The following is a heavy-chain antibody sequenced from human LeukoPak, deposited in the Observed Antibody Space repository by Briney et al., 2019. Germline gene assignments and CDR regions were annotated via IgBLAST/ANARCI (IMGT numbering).Heavy chain of an antibody. D-gene: IGHD5-24*01. Sequence: PSETLSLTCTVSGGSISSYYWSWIRQPPGKGLEWIGNIYYSGSTNYNPSLKSRVTISVDTSKNQFSLKLSSVTAADTAVYYCARVRRDGYIQLDYWGQGTLVTVSS. CDR2: IYYSGST. J-gene: IGHJ4*02. V-gene: IGHV4-59*01. CDR1: GGSISSYY. CDR3: ARVRRDGYIQLDY.